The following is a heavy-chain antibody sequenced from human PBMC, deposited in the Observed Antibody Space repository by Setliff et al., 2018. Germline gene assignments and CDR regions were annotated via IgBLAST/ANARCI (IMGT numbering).Heavy chain of an antibody. V-gene: IGHV1-2*02. CDR3: ARGPSNYDLLTGCDC. J-gene: IGHJ4*02. D-gene: IGHD3-9*01. Sequence: ASVKVSCKASGYTFTGYHMHWVRQAPGQGLEWMGWINPNSGGTNYAQKFQGRVTMTRDTSITAAYMELSRLRSDDSAVYYCARGPSNYDLLTGCDCWGQGTLVTVSS. CDR2: INPNSGGT. CDR1: GYTFTGYH.